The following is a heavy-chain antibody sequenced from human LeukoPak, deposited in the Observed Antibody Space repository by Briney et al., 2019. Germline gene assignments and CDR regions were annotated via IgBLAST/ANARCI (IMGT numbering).Heavy chain of an antibody. V-gene: IGHV4-30-2*01. D-gene: IGHD6-6*01. CDR3: ARDVSIAARPGYFQH. J-gene: IGHJ1*01. Sequence: PSQTLSLTCTVSGGSISSGGYYWSWIRQPPGKGLEWIGYIYHSGSTYYNPSLKSRVTISVDRSKNQFSLKLSSVTAADTAVYYCARDVSIAARPGYFQHWGQGTLVTVSS. CDR2: IYHSGST. CDR1: GGSISSGGYY.